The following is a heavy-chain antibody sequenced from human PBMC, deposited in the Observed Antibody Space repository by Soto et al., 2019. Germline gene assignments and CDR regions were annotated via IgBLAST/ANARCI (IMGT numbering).Heavy chain of an antibody. CDR2: ISGSGGST. J-gene: IGHJ4*02. V-gene: IGHV3-23*01. Sequence: GGSLRPSCAASGLTFSSYAMSWVRQAPGKGLEWVSVISGSGGSTYYADSVKGRFTISRDNSKNTLYLKMTSLRAESTAVYYCAKCSPRYSSGLKAYYFDYWGQGTLVTVSS. CDR3: AKCSPRYSSGLKAYYFDY. CDR1: GLTFSSYA. D-gene: IGHD6-19*01.